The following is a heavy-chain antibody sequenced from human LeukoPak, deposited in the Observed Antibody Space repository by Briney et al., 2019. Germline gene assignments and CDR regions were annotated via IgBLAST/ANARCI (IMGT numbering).Heavy chain of an antibody. CDR2: IYYSGST. Sequence: PSETLSLTCTVSGGSISSYYWSWIRQPPGKGLEWIGYIYYSGSTNYNPSLKSRVTMSVDTSKNQFSLKLSSVTAADTAVYYCARENEGPMVYWGQGTLVTVSS. D-gene: IGHD2-8*01. J-gene: IGHJ4*02. CDR3: ARENEGPMVY. CDR1: GGSISSYY. V-gene: IGHV4-59*12.